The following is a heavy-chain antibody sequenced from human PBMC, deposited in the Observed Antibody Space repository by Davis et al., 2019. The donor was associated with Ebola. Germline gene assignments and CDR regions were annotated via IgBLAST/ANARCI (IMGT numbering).Heavy chain of an antibody. Sequence: MPSETLSLTCTVSGGSISSYYWSWIRQPPGKGLEWIGYIYYGGSTNYNPSLKSRVTISVDTSKNQFSLKLSSVTAADTAVYYCARQGSSTSWYGAFDIWGQGTMVTVSS. J-gene: IGHJ3*02. D-gene: IGHD6-13*01. CDR3: ARQGSSTSWYGAFDI. V-gene: IGHV4-59*08. CDR2: IYYGGST. CDR1: GGSISSYY.